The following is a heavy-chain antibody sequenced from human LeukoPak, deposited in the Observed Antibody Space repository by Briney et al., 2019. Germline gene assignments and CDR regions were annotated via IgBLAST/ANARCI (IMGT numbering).Heavy chain of an antibody. D-gene: IGHD3-9*01. J-gene: IGHJ4*02. CDR3: AISLRYFDWLAPLGYFDY. CDR1: GYTFTSYG. CDR2: ISAYNGNT. Sequence: ASVKVSCKASGYTFTSYGISWVRQAPGQGLEWMGWISAYNGNTNYAQKLQGRVTMTTDTSTSTAYMELSSLRSEDTAVYYCAISLRYFDWLAPLGYFDYWGQGTLVTVSS. V-gene: IGHV1-18*01.